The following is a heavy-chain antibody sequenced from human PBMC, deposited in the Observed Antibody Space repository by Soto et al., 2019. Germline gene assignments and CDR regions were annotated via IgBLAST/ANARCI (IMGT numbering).Heavy chain of an antibody. D-gene: IGHD6-13*01. J-gene: IGHJ5*02. V-gene: IGHV1-8*01. CDR3: QSGHIAAAGLDP. CDR2: MNPNSGNT. Sequence: QVQLVQSGAEVKKPGASVKVSCKASGYTFTSYDINWVRQATGQGLEWMGWMNPNSGNTGYAHKFQGRVTMTRNTAISTAYMQLSSLRSEDTAVYYFQSGHIAAAGLDPWGQGPLVTVSS. CDR1: GYTFTSYD.